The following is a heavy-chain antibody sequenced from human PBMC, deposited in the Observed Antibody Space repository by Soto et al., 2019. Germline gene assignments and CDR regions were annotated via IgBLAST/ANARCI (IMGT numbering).Heavy chain of an antibody. CDR2: ISSSSSYI. V-gene: IGHV3-21*01. D-gene: IGHD1-26*01. CDR3: AKEKGGSSFYYYYGMDV. J-gene: IGHJ6*02. Sequence: GGSLRLSCAASGFTFSSYSMNWVRQAPGKGLEWVSSISSSSSYIYYADSVRGRFTISRDNAKNSLYLQMNSLRAEDTAVYYCAKEKGGSSFYYYYGMDVWGQGTTVTVSS. CDR1: GFTFSSYS.